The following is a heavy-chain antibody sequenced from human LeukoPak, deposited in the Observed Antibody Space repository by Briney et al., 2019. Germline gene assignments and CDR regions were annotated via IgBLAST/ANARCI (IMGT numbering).Heavy chain of an antibody. V-gene: IGHV3-23*01. CDR1: GFTFSSYA. CDR3: ARTLRSRWAFDY. CDR2: ISGTGAST. D-gene: IGHD6-13*01. Sequence: GGSLRLSCAASGFTFSSYAMSWVRQAPGKGLEWVSAISGTGASTYYADSVKGRFTISRDNSKNTLFLQMNSLRAEDTAVYYCARTLRSRWAFDYWGQGTLVTVSS. J-gene: IGHJ4*02.